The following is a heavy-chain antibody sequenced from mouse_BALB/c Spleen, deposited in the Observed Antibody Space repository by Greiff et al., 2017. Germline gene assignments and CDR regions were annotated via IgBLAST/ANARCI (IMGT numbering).Heavy chain of an antibody. D-gene: IGHD2-2*01. CDR2: INPSTGYT. CDR3: ARRYYGYSYYAMDY. V-gene: IGHV1-7*01. Sequence: VKLVESGAELAKPGASVKMSCKASGYTFTSYWMHWVKQRPGQGLEWIGYINPSTGYTEYNQKFKDKATLTADKSSSTAYMQLSSLTSEDSAVYYCARRYYGYSYYAMDYWGQGTSVTVSS. CDR1: GYTFTSYW. J-gene: IGHJ4*01.